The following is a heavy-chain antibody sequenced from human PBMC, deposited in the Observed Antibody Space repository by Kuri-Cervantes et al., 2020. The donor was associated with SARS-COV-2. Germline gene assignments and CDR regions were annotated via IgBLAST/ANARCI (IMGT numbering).Heavy chain of an antibody. V-gene: IGHV3-48*01. J-gene: IGHJ6*02. CDR2: ISGSSRTT. Sequence: GESLKISCAASGFTFRNYSLNWVRQAPGKGLEWVSYISGSSRTTFYAESVKGRFTISRENAKNSLYLQMNSLRAGDTAVYYCARQRDSSGWNYGMDVWGQGTTVTVSS. CDR1: GFTFRNYS. D-gene: IGHD6-19*01. CDR3: ARQRDSSGWNYGMDV.